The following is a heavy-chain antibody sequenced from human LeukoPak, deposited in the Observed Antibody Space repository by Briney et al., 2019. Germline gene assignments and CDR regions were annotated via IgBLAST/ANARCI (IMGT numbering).Heavy chain of an antibody. CDR3: ARRPMAPQSPFDY. CDR2: INHSGST. V-gene: IGHV4-34*01. J-gene: IGHJ4*02. CDR1: GGSFSGYY. Sequence: PSETLSLTCAVYGGSFSGYYWSWIRQPPGKGLEWIGEINHSGSTNYNPSLKSRVTISVDTSKNQFSLKLSSVTAADTAVYYCARRPMAPQSPFDYWGQGTLVTVSS. D-gene: IGHD3-10*01.